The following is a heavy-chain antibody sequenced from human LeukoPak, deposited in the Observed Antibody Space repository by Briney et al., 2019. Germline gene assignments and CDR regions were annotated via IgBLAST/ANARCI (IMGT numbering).Heavy chain of an antibody. CDR2: ISGSGGTT. CDR3: AKMLPYYDFWRNYFDY. CDR1: GFTFSSYS. J-gene: IGHJ4*02. Sequence: PGGSLRLSCAASGFTFSSYSMSWVRQAPGKGLEWVSAISGSGGTTYYADSVKRRFTISRDDSENTLYLQMNSLRAEDTAVYYCAKMLPYYDFWRNYFDYWGQGTLVTVSS. D-gene: IGHD3-3*01. V-gene: IGHV3-23*01.